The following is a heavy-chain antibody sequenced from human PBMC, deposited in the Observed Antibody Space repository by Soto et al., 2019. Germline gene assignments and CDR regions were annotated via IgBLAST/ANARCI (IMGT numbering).Heavy chain of an antibody. CDR1: GFTFSSYG. V-gene: IGHV3-30*18. CDR3: AKVLEARQQLGRKNYYYYYGMDV. Sequence: PGGSLRLSCAASGFTFSSYGMHWARQAPGKGLEWVAVISYDGSNKYYADSVKGRFTISRDNSKNTLYLQMNSLRAEDTAVYYCAKVLEARQQLGRKNYYYYYGMDVWGQGTTVTVSS. J-gene: IGHJ6*02. D-gene: IGHD6-13*01. CDR2: ISYDGSNK.